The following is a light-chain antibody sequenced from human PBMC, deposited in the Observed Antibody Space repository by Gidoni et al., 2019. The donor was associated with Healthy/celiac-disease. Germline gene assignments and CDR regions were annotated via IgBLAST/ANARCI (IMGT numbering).Light chain of an antibody. V-gene: IGKV1-39*01. CDR2: DAS. CDR3: QQSDSTRT. J-gene: IGKJ1*01. CDR1: QSISSY. Sequence: DIQMTQSPSSLSASVGDRVTITCRASQSISSYLNWYQQKPGKAPKLLNYDASSLQSGVPSRFSGSGSGTDFTLTISSLQPEDFATYYCQQSDSTRTFGQGTKVEIK.